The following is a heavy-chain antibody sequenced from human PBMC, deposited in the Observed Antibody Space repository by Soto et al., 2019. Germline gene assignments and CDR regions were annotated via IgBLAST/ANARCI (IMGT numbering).Heavy chain of an antibody. J-gene: IGHJ4*02. V-gene: IGHV3-7*03. CDR1: GFTFSSYW. Sequence: PGGSLRLSCAASGFTFSSYWMNWVRQAPGGGLEWVANIKEDGSEKTYVDSVEGRFTISRDNAKNSLDLQMNSLRAGDTDVYYCARGPLDYWGQGTLVTVSS. CDR2: IKEDGSEK. CDR3: ARGPLDY.